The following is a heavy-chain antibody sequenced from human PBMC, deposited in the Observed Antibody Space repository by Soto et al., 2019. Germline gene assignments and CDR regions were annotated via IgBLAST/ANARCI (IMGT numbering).Heavy chain of an antibody. D-gene: IGHD3-22*01. CDR3: ARIPNYYDSSGYYDY. CDR2: IYYSGST. CDR1: GGSFSGYY. Sequence: PSETLSLTCAVYGGSFSGYYWSWIRQPPGKGLEWIGYIYYSGSTNYNPSLKSRVTISVDTSKNQFSLKLSSVTAADTAVYYCARIPNYYDSSGYYDYWGQGTLVTVSS. J-gene: IGHJ4*02. V-gene: IGHV4-59*01.